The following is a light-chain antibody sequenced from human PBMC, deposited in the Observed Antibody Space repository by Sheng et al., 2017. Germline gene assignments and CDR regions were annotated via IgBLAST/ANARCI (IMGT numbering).Light chain of an antibody. CDR1: QSLSNTY. V-gene: IGKV3-20*01. Sequence: EIVLTQSPGTLSLSPGERATLSCRTSQSLSNTYLAWYQQKPGQAPRLLMYATSRRATGIPDRFSGRGSGTDFSLTISRLEPEDFAVYYCQQYDGSPETFGQGTKVEI. J-gene: IGKJ1*01. CDR3: QQYDGSPET. CDR2: ATS.